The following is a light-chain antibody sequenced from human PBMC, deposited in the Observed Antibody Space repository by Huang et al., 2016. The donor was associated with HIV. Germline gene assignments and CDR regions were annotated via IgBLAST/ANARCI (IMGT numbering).Light chain of an antibody. CDR2: KAY. CDR3: QQYNSYPYT. J-gene: IGKJ2*01. CDR1: QSISSW. V-gene: IGKV1-5*03. Sequence: DIQMTQSPSTLSASVGDRVTITCRASQSISSWLAWYQQKPGKAPKLLISKAYSLESGVPSRFSGSGSGTDFTLTISSLQPDDLATYHCQQYNSYPYTFGQGTKLEIK.